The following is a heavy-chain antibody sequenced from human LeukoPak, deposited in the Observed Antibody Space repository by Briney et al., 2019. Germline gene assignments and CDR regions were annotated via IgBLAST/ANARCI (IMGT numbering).Heavy chain of an antibody. Sequence: WGSLRLSCAASGFTFSSYGMHWVRQAPGKGLEWVAVISYDGGNKYYADSVKGRFTISRDNSKNTLYLHMNSLRAEDTAVYYCAKDPRYSWGHPAYWGQGTLVTVS. V-gene: IGHV3-30*18. CDR3: AKDPRYSWGHPAY. J-gene: IGHJ4*02. D-gene: IGHD1-26*01. CDR2: ISYDGGNK. CDR1: GFTFSSYG.